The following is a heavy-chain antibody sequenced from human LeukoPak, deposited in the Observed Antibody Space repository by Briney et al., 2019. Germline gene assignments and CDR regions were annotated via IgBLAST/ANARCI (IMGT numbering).Heavy chain of an antibody. D-gene: IGHD2-21*01. J-gene: IGHJ4*02. V-gene: IGHV4-39*01. CDR3: ARGVEMWSYFDS. CDR1: GASISSRDHY. CDR2: VYFSGST. Sequence: SETLSLTCSVSGASISSRDHYWASIRQPPGKGLEWIGSVYFSGSTYYKASLKSRLTISVDTSKNQFSLTLKSVTAADTSVYYCARGVEMWSYFDSWGQGTPVIVS.